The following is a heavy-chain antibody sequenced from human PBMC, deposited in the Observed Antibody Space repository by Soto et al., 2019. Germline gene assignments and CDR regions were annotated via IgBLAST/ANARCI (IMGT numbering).Heavy chain of an antibody. CDR2: IWYDGSNK. V-gene: IGHV3-33*01. D-gene: IGHD6-13*01. CDR3: ARDGPSAAAGENYYYYYGMDV. Sequence: QVQLVESGGGVVQPGRSLRLSCAASGFTFSSYGMHWVRQAPGKGLEWVAVIWYDGSNKYYADSVKGRFTISRDNSKNPLYLQMNSLRAEDTAVYYCARDGPSAAAGENYYYYYGMDVWGQGTTVTVSS. CDR1: GFTFSSYG. J-gene: IGHJ6*02.